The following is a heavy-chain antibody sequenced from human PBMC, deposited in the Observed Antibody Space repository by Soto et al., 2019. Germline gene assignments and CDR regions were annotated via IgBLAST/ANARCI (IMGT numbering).Heavy chain of an antibody. CDR3: ARGEYCSGGSCYWGGFDP. Sequence: QVQLVQSGAEVKKPGASVKVSCKASGYTFTSYDINWVRQATGQGLEWMGWMNPNSGNTGYAQKFQGRVTMTRNTSISTAYMELSSLRSEDTGVYYCARGEYCSGGSCYWGGFDPWGQGTLVTVSS. V-gene: IGHV1-8*01. D-gene: IGHD2-15*01. J-gene: IGHJ5*02. CDR1: GYTFTSYD. CDR2: MNPNSGNT.